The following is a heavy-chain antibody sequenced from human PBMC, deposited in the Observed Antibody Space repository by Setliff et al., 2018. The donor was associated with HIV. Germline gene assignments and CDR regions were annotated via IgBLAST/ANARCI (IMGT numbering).Heavy chain of an antibody. J-gene: IGHJ4*02. CDR2: IYHAGNT. CDR1: GYSISSGYY. CDR3: VHSLLGAPMVDY. V-gene: IGHV4-38-2*02. Sequence: PSETLSLICTVTGYSISSGYYWAWIRQPPGKGLEWIGYIYHAGNTYYNPSLKSRVTISVDTSKNQISLRLNSVTAADTAMYYCVHSLLGAPMVDYWGQGTLVTVSS. D-gene: IGHD3-16*01.